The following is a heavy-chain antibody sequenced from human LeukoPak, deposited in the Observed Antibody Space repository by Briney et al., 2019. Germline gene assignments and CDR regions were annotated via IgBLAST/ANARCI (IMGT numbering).Heavy chain of an antibody. J-gene: IGHJ4*02. V-gene: IGHV3-30-3*01. CDR3: AREGGYSYGLPFDY. CDR1: GFTFSSYA. D-gene: IGHD5-18*01. Sequence: GGSLRLSCAASGFTFSSYAMHWVRQAPGKGLEWVAVISYDGSNKYYADSVKGRFTISRDNSKNTLYLQMNGLRAEDTAVYYCAREGGYSYGLPFDYWGQGTLVTVSS. CDR2: ISYDGSNK.